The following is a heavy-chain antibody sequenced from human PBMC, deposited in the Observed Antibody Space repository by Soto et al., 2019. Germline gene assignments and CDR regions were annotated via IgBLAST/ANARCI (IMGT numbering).Heavy chain of an antibody. CDR1: GYTFTSYG. CDR2: ISAYNGNT. D-gene: IGHD6-19*01. Sequence: QVQLVQSGAEVKKPGASVKVSCKASGYTFTSYGISWVRQAPGQGLEWMGWISAYNGNTNYAQKLQGRVTMTTDTSTSTSYMDLRSLRSDDTSVYYCAMVHIAVAGTVLGAFYNWGQGTMVTVSS. J-gene: IGHJ3*02. CDR3: AMVHIAVAGTVLGAFYN. V-gene: IGHV1-18*01.